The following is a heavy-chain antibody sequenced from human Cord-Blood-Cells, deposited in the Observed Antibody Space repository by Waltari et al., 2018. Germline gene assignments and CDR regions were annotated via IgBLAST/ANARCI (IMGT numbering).Heavy chain of an antibody. V-gene: IGHV4-34*01. CDR3: ARGSNITMVRRTFDY. CDR1: GGSFSGYS. CDR2: INHSGST. J-gene: IGHJ4*02. Sequence: QVQLQQWGAGLLKPSETLSLTCAVYGGSFSGYSWSWIRQPPGKGLEWIGEINHSGSTNYNPSLKSRVTISVDTSKNQFSLKLSSVTAADTAVYYCARGSNITMVRRTFDYWGQGTLVTVSS. D-gene: IGHD3-10*01.